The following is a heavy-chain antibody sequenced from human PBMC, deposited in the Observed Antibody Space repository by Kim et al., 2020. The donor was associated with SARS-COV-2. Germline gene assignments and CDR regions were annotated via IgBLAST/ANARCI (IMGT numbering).Heavy chain of an antibody. V-gene: IGHV3-11*04. J-gene: IGHJ4*02. D-gene: IGHD3-10*01. Sequence: GESLRLSCTASGFTFSDYYMGWIRQAPGKGLEWISYISNSGNTIYYADSVKGRFTISRDNTKNSLYFHMNSLRAEDTAVYYCARDPYGSGSYYFDYWGQGTLVTVSS. CDR2: ISNSGNTI. CDR3: ARDPYGSGSYYFDY. CDR1: GFTFSDYY.